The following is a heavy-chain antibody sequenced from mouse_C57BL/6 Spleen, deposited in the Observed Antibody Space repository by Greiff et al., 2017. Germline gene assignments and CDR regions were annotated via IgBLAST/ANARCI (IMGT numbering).Heavy chain of an antibody. CDR2: INPSTGGT. D-gene: IGHD1-1*01. Sequence: DVQLQESGPELVKPGASVKISCKASGYSFTGYYMNWVKQSPEKSLEWIGEINPSTGGTTYNQKFKAKATLTVDKSSSTAYMQLKSLTSEDSAVYYCARGGLLRGAMDYWGQGTSVTVSS. CDR3: ARGGLLRGAMDY. CDR1: GYSFTGYY. J-gene: IGHJ4*01. V-gene: IGHV1-42*01.